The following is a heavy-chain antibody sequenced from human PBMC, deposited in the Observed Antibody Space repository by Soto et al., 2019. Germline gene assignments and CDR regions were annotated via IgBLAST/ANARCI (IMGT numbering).Heavy chain of an antibody. D-gene: IGHD3-22*01. CDR2: INTGNGDT. J-gene: IGHJ4*02. V-gene: IGHV1-3*04. CDR3: ARAISGYVT. Sequence: QVQLVQSGAEMKKPGASVSLSCQTSGINYNTYAIHWVRQAPGQGLEWMGWINTGNGDTRYSQNFQGRVTLTRDTSASTVYMDLDSLKSEDTGVYFCARAISGYVTWGQGTLVTVSS. CDR1: GINYNTYA.